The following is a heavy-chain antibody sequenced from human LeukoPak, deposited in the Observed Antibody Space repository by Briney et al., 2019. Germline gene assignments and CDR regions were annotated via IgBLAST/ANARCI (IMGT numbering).Heavy chain of an antibody. CDR3: ARHLLLRVVPAAHNWFDP. J-gene: IGHJ5*02. V-gene: IGHV3-7*01. D-gene: IGHD2-2*01. Sequence: GGSLRLSCAASGFTFSSYWMSWVRQAPGKGLEWVANIKQDGSEKYYVDSVKGRFTISRDNAKNSLYLQMNSLRAEDTAVYYCARHLLLRVVPAAHNWFDPWGQGTLVTVSS. CDR1: GFTFSSYW. CDR2: IKQDGSEK.